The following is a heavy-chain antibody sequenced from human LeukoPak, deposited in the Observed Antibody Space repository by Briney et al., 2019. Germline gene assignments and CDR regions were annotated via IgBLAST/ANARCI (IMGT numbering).Heavy chain of an antibody. Sequence: GGSLRLSCAASGFSFSNYSMNWVRQAPGKGLEWVSSIGSSTSYIYYADSVKGRFTISRDNAKNSVYLQMNSLRAEDTAVYYCARDQGWLQLPVYFDYWGQGTLVIVSS. J-gene: IGHJ4*02. D-gene: IGHD5-24*01. CDR1: GFSFSNYS. CDR3: ARDQGWLQLPVYFDY. CDR2: IGSSTSYI. V-gene: IGHV3-21*01.